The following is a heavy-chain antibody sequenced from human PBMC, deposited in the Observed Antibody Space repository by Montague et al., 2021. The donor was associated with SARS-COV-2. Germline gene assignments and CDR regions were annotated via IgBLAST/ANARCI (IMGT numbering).Heavy chain of an antibody. CDR3: APGILEWSEGEGGDY. V-gene: IGHV4-39*01. Sequence: SETLSLTCTVSGGSISDSSFYWGWIRQPPGRGLKWVGGIFYNGRTYYNPSLRSRVTISVDTSKNQFSLKLTSVTASDTAVYYCAPGILEWSEGEGGDYWGQGTLVTVSS. J-gene: IGHJ4*02. CDR2: IFYNGRT. D-gene: IGHD3-3*01. CDR1: GGSISDSSFY.